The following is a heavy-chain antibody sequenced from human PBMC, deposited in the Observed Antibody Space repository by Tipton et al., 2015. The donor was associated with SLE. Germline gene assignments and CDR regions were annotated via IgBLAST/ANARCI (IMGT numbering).Heavy chain of an antibody. Sequence: TLSLTCAVYGGSFSGYYWSWIRQPPGKGLEWIGSIYYSGSTYYNPSLKSRVTISVDTSKNQFSLKLSSVTAADTAVYYCASYSSSYFDYWGQGTLVTVSS. CDR1: GGSFSGYY. J-gene: IGHJ4*02. CDR2: IYYSGST. V-gene: IGHV4-34*01. CDR3: ASYSSSYFDY. D-gene: IGHD6-6*01.